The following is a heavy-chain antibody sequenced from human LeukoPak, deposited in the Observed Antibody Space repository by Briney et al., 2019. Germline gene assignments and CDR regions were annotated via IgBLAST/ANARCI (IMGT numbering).Heavy chain of an antibody. CDR1: GYTFTGYY. J-gene: IGHJ4*02. V-gene: IGHV1-2*06. D-gene: IGHD2-21*02. CDR2: INPNSGDT. Sequence: AASVKVSCKASGYTFTGYYVHWVRQAPGQGLEWMGRINPNSGDTNYAQKFQGRVTMTRDTSISTAYMELSRLRSDDTAVYYCARDYCGGDCFPDHWGQGTLVTVSS. CDR3: ARDYCGGDCFPDH.